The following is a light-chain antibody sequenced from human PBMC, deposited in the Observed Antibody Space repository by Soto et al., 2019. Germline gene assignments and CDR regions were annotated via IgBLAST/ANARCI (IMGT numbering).Light chain of an antibody. CDR3: QVWDSSSDHVV. Sequence: SYELTQPPSVSVAPGQTARISCGGDKIGSKSVHWYQPKAGQTPVLVVYDDSDRPSGIPERFSGSNSGNTASLIISRVEGGDEADYYCQVWDSSSDHVVFGGGTKLTVL. J-gene: IGLJ3*02. CDR1: KIGSKS. CDR2: DDS. V-gene: IGLV3-21*02.